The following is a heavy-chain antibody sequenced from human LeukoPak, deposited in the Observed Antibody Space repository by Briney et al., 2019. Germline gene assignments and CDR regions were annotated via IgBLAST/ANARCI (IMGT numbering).Heavy chain of an antibody. V-gene: IGHV4-61*01. D-gene: IGHD3-22*01. Sequence: SETLSLTCTVSGDSVSRSSYCWTWIRQPPGKGLEWIGYIYYIGSTNYNPSLRSRLTMSVDTSKNQFSLRLSSVIAADTAVYYCARYYDSTGSFDYWGQGTLVTVSS. CDR3: ARYYDSTGSFDY. CDR2: IYYIGST. CDR1: GDSVSRSSYC. J-gene: IGHJ4*02.